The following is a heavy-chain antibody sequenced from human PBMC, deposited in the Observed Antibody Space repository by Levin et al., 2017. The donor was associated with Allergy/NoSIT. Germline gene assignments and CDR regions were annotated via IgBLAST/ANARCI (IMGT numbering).Heavy chain of an antibody. V-gene: IGHV3-30-3*01. CDR1: GFTFSSYA. J-gene: IGHJ4*02. D-gene: IGHD5-12*01. Sequence: PGGSLRLSCAASGFTFSSYAMHWVRQAPGKGLEWVAVISYDGSNKYYADSVKGRFTISRDNSKNTLYLQMNSLRAEDTAVYYCASLTVATFTFDYWGQGTLVTVSS. CDR2: ISYDGSNK. CDR3: ASLTVATFTFDY.